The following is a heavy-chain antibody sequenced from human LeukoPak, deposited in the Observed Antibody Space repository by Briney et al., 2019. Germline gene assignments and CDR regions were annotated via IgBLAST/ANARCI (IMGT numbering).Heavy chain of an antibody. CDR2: IYSGGST. V-gene: IGHV3-66*01. J-gene: IGHJ4*02. D-gene: IGHD1-26*01. Sequence: GGSLRLSCAASGFTVSSNYMSWVRQAPGKGLEWVSVIYSGGSTYYADSVKGRFTFSRDNAKNSLYLQMNSLRAEDTAVYYCARDQRGSYYGFFDYWGQRTLVTVSS. CDR1: GFTVSSNY. CDR3: ARDQRGSYYGFFDY.